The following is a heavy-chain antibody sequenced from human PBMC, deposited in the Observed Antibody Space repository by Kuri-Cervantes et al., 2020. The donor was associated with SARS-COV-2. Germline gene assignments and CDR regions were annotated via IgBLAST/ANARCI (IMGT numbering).Heavy chain of an antibody. CDR1: GFAFRSFA. J-gene: IGHJ3*02. V-gene: IGHV3-NL1*01. Sequence: GGSLRLSCEASGFAFRSFAMHWVRQAPGKGLEWVSVIYSGGSTYYADSVKGRFTISRDNSKNTLYLQMNSLRAEDTAVYYCARANEYYDILTGRNDAFDIWGQGTMVTVSS. D-gene: IGHD3-9*01. CDR3: ARANEYYDILTGRNDAFDI. CDR2: IYSGGST.